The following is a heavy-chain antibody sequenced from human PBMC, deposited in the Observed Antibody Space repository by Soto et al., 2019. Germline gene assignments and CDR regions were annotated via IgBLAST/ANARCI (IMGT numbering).Heavy chain of an antibody. CDR2: IGVGSGNR. V-gene: IGHV1-58*01. D-gene: IGHD2-8*01. CDR1: GLSFASSA. CDR3: AALGVNFDH. J-gene: IGHJ4*02. Sequence: VSWKDSGLSFASSAVQWVRQARGQRLEWIGWIGVGSGNRHYAQKFQERVTITRDMSTNTAYMELSSLRSEDTAVYYCAALGVNFDHWGQGTLVTVSS.